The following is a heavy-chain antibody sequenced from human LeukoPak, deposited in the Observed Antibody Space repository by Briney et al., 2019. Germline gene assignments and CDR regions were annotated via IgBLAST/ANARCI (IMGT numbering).Heavy chain of an antibody. Sequence: ASVKVSCKASGYTFTSYDINWVRQATGQGLEWMGWMNPNSGNTGYAQKFQGRVTMTRNTSISTAYMELSSLRSEDTAVYCCASGYSSGWSPFDYWGQGTLVTVSS. CDR1: GYTFTSYD. CDR2: MNPNSGNT. J-gene: IGHJ4*02. CDR3: ASGYSSGWSPFDY. D-gene: IGHD6-19*01. V-gene: IGHV1-8*01.